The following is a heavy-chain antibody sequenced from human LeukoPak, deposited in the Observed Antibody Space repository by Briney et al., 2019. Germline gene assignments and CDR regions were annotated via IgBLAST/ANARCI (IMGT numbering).Heavy chain of an antibody. Sequence: GRALGLSSAAPGFTLRSYAMHWVRQAPGQGLERGAVISYDGSNKYYPESVKGRFTISRDNSKNTLYLQINSLRAEDTAAYYCARSVVTQAVWLAYWGQGTRVTVSS. D-gene: IGHD3-22*01. V-gene: IGHV3-30-3*01. CDR1: GFTLRSYA. J-gene: IGHJ4*02. CDR2: ISYDGSNK. CDR3: ARSVVTQAVWLAY.